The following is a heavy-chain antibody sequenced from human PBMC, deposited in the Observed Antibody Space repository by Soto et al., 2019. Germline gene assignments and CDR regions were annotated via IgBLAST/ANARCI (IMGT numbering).Heavy chain of an antibody. J-gene: IGHJ5*02. CDR1: GFSLSTSGMC. V-gene: IGHV2-70*01. CDR3: ARAAGYSSGWYGPSGVWFDP. CDR2: IDWDDDK. Sequence: SGPTLVNPTQTLTLTCTFSGFSLSTSGMCVSWIRQPPGKALEWLALIDWDDDKYYGTSLKTRLTISKDTSKNQVVLTMTNMDPVDTATYYCARAAGYSSGWYGPSGVWFDPWGQGTLVTVSS. D-gene: IGHD6-19*01.